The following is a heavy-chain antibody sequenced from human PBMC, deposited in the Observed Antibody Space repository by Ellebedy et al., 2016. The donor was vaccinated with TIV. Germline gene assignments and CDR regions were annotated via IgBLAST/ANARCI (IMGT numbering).Heavy chain of an antibody. Sequence: ASVKVSCKASGYTFTSYFMCWVRQAPGQGLEWMGIINPSGGSTTYAQKFQGRVTMTRDTSTSTVNMEVSSLRSADTAVYYCARDLYMDVWGKGTTVTVSS. CDR1: GYTFTSYF. CDR3: ARDLYMDV. CDR2: INPSGGST. V-gene: IGHV1-46*01. J-gene: IGHJ6*03.